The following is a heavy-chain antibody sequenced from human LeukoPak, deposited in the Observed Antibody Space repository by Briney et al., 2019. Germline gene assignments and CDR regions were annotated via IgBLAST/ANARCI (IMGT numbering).Heavy chain of an antibody. J-gene: IGHJ5*02. V-gene: IGHV4-39*01. Sequence: PSETLSLTCTVSGGSISSSSYYWGWIRQPPGKGLEWIGSIYYSGSTYYNPSLKSRVTISVDTSKNQFSLKLSSVTAADTAVYYCAAQWLERLNWFDPWGQGTLVTLSS. CDR2: IYYSGST. CDR3: AAQWLERLNWFDP. CDR1: GGSISSSSYY. D-gene: IGHD6-19*01.